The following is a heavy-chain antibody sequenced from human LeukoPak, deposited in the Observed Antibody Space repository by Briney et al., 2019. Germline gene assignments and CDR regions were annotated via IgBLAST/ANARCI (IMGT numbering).Heavy chain of an antibody. D-gene: IGHD3-22*01. J-gene: IGHJ6*04. Sequence: SETLSLTCAVYGGSFSGYYWSWIRQPPGKGLEWIGEINHSGSTNYNPSLKSRVTISVDTSKNQFSLKLSSVTAADTAVYYCAMDYYDSSGYCLQKGVWGKGTTVTVSS. CDR1: GGSFSGYY. V-gene: IGHV4-34*01. CDR2: INHSGST. CDR3: AMDYYDSSGYCLQKGV.